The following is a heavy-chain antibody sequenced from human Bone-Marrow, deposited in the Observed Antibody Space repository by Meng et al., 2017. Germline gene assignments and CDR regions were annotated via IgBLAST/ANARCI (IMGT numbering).Heavy chain of an antibody. V-gene: IGHV3-23*01. CDR1: GFTFSSYA. D-gene: IGHD3-22*01. CDR2: ISGSGGST. Sequence: GESLKISCAASGFTFSSYAMSWVRQAPGKGLEWVSAISGSGGSTYYADSVKGRFTISRDNSKNTLYLQMNSLRAEDTAVYYCASFPGQIRAIRKWLLLVWGQGTLVTVSS. CDR3: ASFPGQIRAIRKWLLLV. J-gene: IGHJ4*02.